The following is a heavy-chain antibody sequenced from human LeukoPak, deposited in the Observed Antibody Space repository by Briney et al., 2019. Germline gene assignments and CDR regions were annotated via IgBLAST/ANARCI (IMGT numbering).Heavy chain of an antibody. CDR2: IHSSGST. J-gene: IGHJ4*02. Sequence: SETLSLTCSVSGGSISNNHWSWIRQPAGKGLEWVGRIHSSGSTSYNPSLKSRVTMSVDTSKNQFSLKVSSVTAADTAVYYCARQVGSYYYFDYWGQGTLVTVSS. CDR1: GGSISNNH. V-gene: IGHV4-4*07. CDR3: ARQVGSYYYFDY. D-gene: IGHD1-26*01.